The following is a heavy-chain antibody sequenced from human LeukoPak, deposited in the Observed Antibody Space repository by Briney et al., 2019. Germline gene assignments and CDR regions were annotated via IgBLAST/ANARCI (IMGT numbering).Heavy chain of an antibody. V-gene: IGHV1-69*05. CDR1: GGTFSSYA. CDR3: ARDKGRNYDFWSGYYTHYYYYMDV. D-gene: IGHD3-3*01. Sequence: ASVKVSFQASGGTFSSYAISWVRPAPGQGLEWMGGIIPIFGTANYAQKFQGRVTITTDESTSTAYMELSSLRSEDTAVYYCARDKGRNYDFWSGYYTHYYYYMDVWGKGTTVTVSS. CDR2: IIPIFGTA. J-gene: IGHJ6*03.